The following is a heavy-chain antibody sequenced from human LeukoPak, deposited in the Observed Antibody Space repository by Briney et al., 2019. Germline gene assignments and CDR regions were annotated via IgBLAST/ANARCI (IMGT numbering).Heavy chain of an antibody. Sequence: PGGSLRLSCAASGFTFSSYGMHWVRQAPGKGLEWVASIRYDGSNKYYADSVKGRFTISRDNSKNTLYLQMNSLRAEDTAVYYCAKGSQSRQQRGVYYYYYYYYMDVWGKGTTVTVSS. CDR1: GFTFSSYG. CDR2: IRYDGSNK. D-gene: IGHD3-22*01. V-gene: IGHV3-30*02. J-gene: IGHJ6*03. CDR3: AKGSQSRQQRGVYYYYYYYYMDV.